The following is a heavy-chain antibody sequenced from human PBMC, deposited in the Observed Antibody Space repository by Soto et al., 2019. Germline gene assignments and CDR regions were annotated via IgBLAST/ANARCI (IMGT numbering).Heavy chain of an antibody. CDR3: ARSEGPIVATHFDY. J-gene: IGHJ4*02. Sequence: ASVKVSCKASGYTFTSYGISWVRQAPGQGLEWMGWISAYNGNTNYAQKLQGRVTMTTDTSTSTAYMELRSLRSDDTAVYYCARSEGPIVATHFDYCGQGTLVTISS. CDR1: GYTFTSYG. D-gene: IGHD5-12*01. V-gene: IGHV1-18*01. CDR2: ISAYNGNT.